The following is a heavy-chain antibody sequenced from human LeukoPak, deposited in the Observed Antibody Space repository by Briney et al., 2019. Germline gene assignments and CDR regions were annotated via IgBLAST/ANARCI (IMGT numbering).Heavy chain of an antibody. CDR3: ARYGSGKNFDY. Sequence: GGSLRLSCEPSGFTFSNYGIHWVRQAPGKGLEWVAVIWYDGSQKYYADSVKGRFTISRDNSKNTLFLQMNSLRAEDTDVYYCARYGSGKNFDYWGQGTLVTVSS. D-gene: IGHD3-10*01. V-gene: IGHV3-33*08. CDR1: GFTFSNYG. J-gene: IGHJ4*02. CDR2: IWYDGSQK.